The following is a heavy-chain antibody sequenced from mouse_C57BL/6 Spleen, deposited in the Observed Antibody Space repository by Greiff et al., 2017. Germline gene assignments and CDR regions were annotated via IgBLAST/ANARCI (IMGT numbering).Heavy chain of an antibody. J-gene: IGHJ1*03. V-gene: IGHV1-54*01. Sequence: QVQLQQSGAELVRPGTSVKVSCKASGYAFTNYLIEWVKQRPGQGLEWIGVINPGSGGTNYNEKFKGKATLTADKSSSTAYMQLSSLTSEDSAVYFCAGSPYYYGINWYFDVWGTGTTVTVSS. D-gene: IGHD1-1*01. CDR2: INPGSGGT. CDR1: GYAFTNYL. CDR3: AGSPYYYGINWYFDV.